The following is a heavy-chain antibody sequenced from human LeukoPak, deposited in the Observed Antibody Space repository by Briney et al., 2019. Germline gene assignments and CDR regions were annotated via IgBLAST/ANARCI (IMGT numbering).Heavy chain of an antibody. CDR3: AKDTTPPKAGFDR. V-gene: IGHV3-30*02. Sequence: PGGSLRLSCAAAGFTLISFGMDWVRQAPGMGLEWVAFIRYDGSNKYYADSVKGRFTISIDNSKNTMYLQMNSLRAEDTAVYYCAKDTTPPKAGFDRWGQGTLVTVSS. D-gene: IGHD1-14*01. CDR1: GFTLISFG. J-gene: IGHJ5*02. CDR2: IRYDGSNK.